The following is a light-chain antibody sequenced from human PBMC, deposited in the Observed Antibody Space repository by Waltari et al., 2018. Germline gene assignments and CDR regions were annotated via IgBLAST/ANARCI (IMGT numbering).Light chain of an antibody. Sequence: DIQMTQSPSSLSASVGDRVTITCQASQDISKYLNWYQHKSGKAPKHLIYDASNLERGVPSSFRGYGSGTNFTFSIGSLQPEDFATYFCQQHHELQTFGQGTKLDIK. CDR3: QQHHELQT. V-gene: IGKV1-33*01. CDR2: DAS. CDR1: QDISKY. J-gene: IGKJ2*01.